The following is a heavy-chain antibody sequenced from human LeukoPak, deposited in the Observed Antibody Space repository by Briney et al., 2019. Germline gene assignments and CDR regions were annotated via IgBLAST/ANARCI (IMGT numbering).Heavy chain of an antibody. D-gene: IGHD3-9*01. CDR2: IYYSGST. V-gene: IGHV4-39*01. CDR1: GSSISSSSYY. CDR3: ARVGRYFDWLLPFDY. Sequence: MTSETLSLTCTVSGSSISSSSYYWGWIRQPPGKGLEWIGSIYYSGSTYYNPSLKSRLTISVDTSKNQFSLKLSSVTAADTAVYYCARVGRYFDWLLPFDYWGQGTLVTVSS. J-gene: IGHJ4*02.